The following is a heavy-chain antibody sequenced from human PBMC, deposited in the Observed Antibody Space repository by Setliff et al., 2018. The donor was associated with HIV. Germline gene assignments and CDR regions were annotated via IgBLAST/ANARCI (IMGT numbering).Heavy chain of an antibody. CDR3: ARDRGGSWTFDH. V-gene: IGHV1-46*01. CDR1: GYIFTSQH. Sequence: ASVKVSCKTSGYIFTSQHLHWVRQAPGQGLEWMGFINPNEIMAHYAQKFQDRVALTRDTSTGTVYMELRGLRSEDTAVYYCARDRGGSWTFDHWGQGTLVTVSS. D-gene: IGHD2-15*01. J-gene: IGHJ4*02. CDR2: INPNEIMA.